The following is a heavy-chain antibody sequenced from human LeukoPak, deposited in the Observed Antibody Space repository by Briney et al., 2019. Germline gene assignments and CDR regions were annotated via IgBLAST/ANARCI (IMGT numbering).Heavy chain of an antibody. CDR3: ARAVIRASNGGSHYYYMDV. CDR1: GDSVRSTSYS. CDR2: IYGSGST. J-gene: IGHJ6*03. Sequence: SETLSLTCTVSGDSVRSTSYSWGWIRQPPGKGLEFIGSIYGSGSTYDNPSLKSRVTISVDTSKNQFSLNLSSVTAADTAMYYCARAVIRASNGGSHYYYMDVWGKGTTVIVSS. V-gene: IGHV4-39*07. D-gene: IGHD5-18*01.